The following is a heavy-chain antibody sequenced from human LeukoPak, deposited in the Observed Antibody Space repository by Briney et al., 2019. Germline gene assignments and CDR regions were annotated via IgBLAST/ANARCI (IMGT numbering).Heavy chain of an antibody. CDR2: IKQDGSEK. CDR1: GFTFSSYW. J-gene: IGHJ6*03. CDR3: ARGQTNTRRVPAAIHRVYYYYYMDV. Sequence: PGGSLRLSCAASGFTFSSYWMTWVRQAPGKGLEWVANIKQDGSEKYYVDSVKGRFTISRDNAKNSLYLQMNSLRAEDTAVYYCARGQTNTRRVPAAIHRVYYYYYMDVWGKGTTVTVSS. V-gene: IGHV3-7*01. D-gene: IGHD2-2*02.